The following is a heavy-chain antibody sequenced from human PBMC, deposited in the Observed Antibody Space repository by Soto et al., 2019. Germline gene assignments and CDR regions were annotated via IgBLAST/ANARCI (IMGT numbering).Heavy chain of an antibody. J-gene: IGHJ6*02. CDR2: IKQDGSEK. D-gene: IGHD3-10*01. CDR1: GFTFSSYW. V-gene: IGHV3-7*01. CDR3: ASWRITMVRGVIIPNYYGMDV. Sequence: PGGSLRLSCAASGFTFSSYWVSWVRQAPGKGLEWVANIKQDGSEKYYVDSVKGRFTISRDNAKNSLYLQMNSLRAEDTAVYYCASWRITMVRGVIIPNYYGMDVWGQGTTVTVSS.